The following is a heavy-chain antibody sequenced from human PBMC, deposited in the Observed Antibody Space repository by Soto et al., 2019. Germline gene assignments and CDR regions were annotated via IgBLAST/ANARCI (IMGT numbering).Heavy chain of an antibody. CDR1: GGSISSGDYY. J-gene: IGHJ4*02. Sequence: QVQLQESGPGLVRPSQTLSLTCTVSGGSISSGDYYWSWIRQHPGRGLEWIGYVYYSGITFYNPSLKSRLTISVDTFKNQFYLRLWSVTAADTAVYYCAREMFSRTWYPGDWGQGTLVTVSS. V-gene: IGHV4-31*03. D-gene: IGHD6-13*01. CDR3: AREMFSRTWYPGD. CDR2: VYYSGIT.